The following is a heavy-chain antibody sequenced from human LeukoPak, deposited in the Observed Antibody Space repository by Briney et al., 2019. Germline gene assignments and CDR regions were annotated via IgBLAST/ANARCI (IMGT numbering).Heavy chain of an antibody. CDR1: GFTFSRYA. CDR3: AKDLLGGDSGSYYEVGELGMDV. Sequence: GGSLRLSCAVSGFTFSRYAMSWVRQAPGKGLEWVSAISVSGGSTYYADSVKSRLTISRDNSKNTLYLQMNSLRAEDTAVYYCAKDLLGGDSGSYYEVGELGMDVWGQGTTVTVSS. J-gene: IGHJ6*02. V-gene: IGHV3-23*01. D-gene: IGHD1-26*01. CDR2: ISVSGGST.